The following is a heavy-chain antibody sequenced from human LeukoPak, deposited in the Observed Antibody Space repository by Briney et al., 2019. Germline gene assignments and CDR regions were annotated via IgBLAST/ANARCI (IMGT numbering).Heavy chain of an antibody. D-gene: IGHD3-10*01. Sequence: GGSLRLSCAAPDFNINNNYMNWVRRAPGKGLEWVSLIDNFGSIYYRDSVKGRFTISRDISKSTVYLHMNNLSAEDTAVYYCAGGTYYGSGARPGYFDHWGQGILVTMSS. V-gene: IGHV3-53*01. J-gene: IGHJ4*02. CDR1: DFNINNNY. CDR3: AGGTYYGSGARPGYFDH. CDR2: IDNFGSI.